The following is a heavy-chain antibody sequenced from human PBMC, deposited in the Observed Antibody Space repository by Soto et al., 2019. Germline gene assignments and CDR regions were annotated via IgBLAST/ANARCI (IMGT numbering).Heavy chain of an antibody. J-gene: IGHJ4*02. Sequence: QVQLVQSGAEVKKPGSSVKVSCKASGGTFSSYAISWVRQAPGQGLEWMGGIIPIFGTANYAQTFQGRVTITADKSTSTAYMELSSLRSEDTAVYYCARVASGSGWSIVYYFDYWGQGTLVTVSS. CDR2: IIPIFGTA. V-gene: IGHV1-69*06. D-gene: IGHD6-19*01. CDR1: GGTFSSYA. CDR3: ARVASGSGWSIVYYFDY.